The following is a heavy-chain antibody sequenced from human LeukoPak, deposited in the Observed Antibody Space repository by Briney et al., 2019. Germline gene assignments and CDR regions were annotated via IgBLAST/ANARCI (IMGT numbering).Heavy chain of an antibody. J-gene: IGHJ4*02. CDR2: ISGSGGST. V-gene: IGHV3-23*01. CDR3: AKGNTFGGVIVAAPDY. Sequence: GGSLRLSCAASGFTFSSYAMSWVRQAPGKGLEWASAISGSGGSTYYADSVKGRFTISRDNSKNTLYLQMNSLRAEDTAVYYCAKGNTFGGVIVAAPDYWGQGTLVTVSS. CDR1: GFTFSSYA. D-gene: IGHD3-16*02.